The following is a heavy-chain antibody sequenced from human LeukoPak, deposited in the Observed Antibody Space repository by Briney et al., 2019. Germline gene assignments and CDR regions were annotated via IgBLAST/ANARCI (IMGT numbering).Heavy chain of an antibody. Sequence: GASVKVSCTASGYTFTGYYMHWVRQAPGQGLEWMGWINPNSGGTNYAQKFQGRVTMTRDTFISTAYMELSRLRSDDTAVYYCARDSGENYGGNLDFDYWGQGTLVTVSS. V-gene: IGHV1-2*02. J-gene: IGHJ4*02. CDR1: GYTFTGYY. CDR2: INPNSGGT. CDR3: ARDSGENYGGNLDFDY. D-gene: IGHD4-23*01.